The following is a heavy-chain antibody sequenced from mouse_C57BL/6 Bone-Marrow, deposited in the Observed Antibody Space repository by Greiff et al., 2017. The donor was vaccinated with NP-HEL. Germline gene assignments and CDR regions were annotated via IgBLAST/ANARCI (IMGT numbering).Heavy chain of an antibody. CDR3: ARDSKGNFDY. Sequence: DVQLQESEGGLVQPGSSMKLSCTASGFTFSDYYMAWVRQVPEKGLEWVANINYDGSSTYYLDSLKSRFIISRDNAKNILYLQMSSLKSEDTATYYCARDSKGNFDYWGQGTTLTVSS. V-gene: IGHV5-16*01. D-gene: IGHD2-5*01. CDR2: INYDGSST. J-gene: IGHJ2*01. CDR1: GFTFSDYY.